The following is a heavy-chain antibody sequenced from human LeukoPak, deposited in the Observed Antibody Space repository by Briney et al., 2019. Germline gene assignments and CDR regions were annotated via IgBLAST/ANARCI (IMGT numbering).Heavy chain of an antibody. D-gene: IGHD3-3*01. J-gene: IGHJ4*02. CDR3: ASGRWSDYLDY. CDR2: IKSDGSST. V-gene: IGHV3-74*01. Sequence: GGSLRPSCAVSGFTFSSYWMHWVRQTPGKGLVWVSRIKSDGSSTSHADSVKGRFTISRDNAKNTLYLQMNSLRGEDTAVYYCASGRWSDYLDYWGQGTLVTVSS. CDR1: GFTFSSYW.